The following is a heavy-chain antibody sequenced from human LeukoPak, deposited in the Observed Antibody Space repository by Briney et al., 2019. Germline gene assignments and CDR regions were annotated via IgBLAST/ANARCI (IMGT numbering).Heavy chain of an antibody. V-gene: IGHV3-64*01. D-gene: IGHD5-24*01. Sequence: PGGSLRLSCAASGFTFSSYAMHWVRQAPGKGLEYVSAISSNGGSTYYANSVKGRFTISRDNSENTLYLQMGSLRAEDMAVYYCARLLQDGYNSFDYWGQGTLVTVSS. CDR1: GFTFSSYA. CDR3: ARLLQDGYNSFDY. CDR2: ISSNGGST. J-gene: IGHJ4*02.